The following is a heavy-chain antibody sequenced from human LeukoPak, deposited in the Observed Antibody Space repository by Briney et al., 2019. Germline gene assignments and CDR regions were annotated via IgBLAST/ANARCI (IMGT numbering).Heavy chain of an antibody. D-gene: IGHD3-22*01. CDR2: ISSSSSYI. Sequence: GGSLRLSCAASTFTFSSYPMSWVRQAPGKGLEWVSSISSSSSYIYHADSVKGRFTISRDNAKNSLYLQMNSLRAEDTAVYYCARGITMIVVASRVVGAFDIWGQGTMVTVSS. J-gene: IGHJ3*02. V-gene: IGHV3-21*01. CDR3: ARGITMIVVASRVVGAFDI. CDR1: TFTFSSYP.